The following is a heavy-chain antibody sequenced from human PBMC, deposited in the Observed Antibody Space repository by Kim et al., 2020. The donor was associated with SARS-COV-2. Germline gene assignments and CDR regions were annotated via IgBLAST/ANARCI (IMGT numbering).Heavy chain of an antibody. Sequence: GGSPRLSCAASGFIFSDYEFNWVRQAPGKGLEWISYIGTSADNIYYANSVRGRFTVSRDSAKNSLYLQMDSLRDEDSAVYYCARETINCGGDCYDYWGQ. J-gene: IGHJ4*02. CDR2: IGTSADNI. CDR3: ARETINCGGDCYDY. D-gene: IGHD2-21*01. V-gene: IGHV3-48*03. CDR1: GFIFSDYE.